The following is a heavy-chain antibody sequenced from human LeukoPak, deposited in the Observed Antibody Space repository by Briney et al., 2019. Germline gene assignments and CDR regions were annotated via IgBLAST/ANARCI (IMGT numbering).Heavy chain of an antibody. CDR2: IYYSGST. CDR3: ARHVMATFFDD. CDR1: GGSFSGYY. V-gene: IGHV4-34*01. J-gene: IGHJ4*02. Sequence: SETLSLTCAVHGGSFSGYYWSWIRQPPGKGLEWIGSIYYSGSTYYNPSLKSRVTISVDTSKNQFSLKLSSVTAADTAVYYCARHVMATFFDDWGQGTLVTVSS. D-gene: IGHD5-24*01.